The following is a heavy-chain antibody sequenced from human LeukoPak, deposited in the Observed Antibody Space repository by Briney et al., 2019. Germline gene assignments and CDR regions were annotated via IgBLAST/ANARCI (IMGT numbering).Heavy chain of an antibody. CDR3: TRGYSGRSVYAFDI. Sequence: GGSLRLSCAPSASTFSDQYMAWVSQPPGKRHQSLGSTGNKASRYTTEYAASVKGRFTISRDDSKNSLYLQMNSLKTEDTALYYCTRGYSGRSVYAFDIWGQGTMVTVSS. CDR1: ASTFSDQY. CDR2: TGNKASRYTT. J-gene: IGHJ3*02. D-gene: IGHD1-26*01. V-gene: IGHV3-72*01.